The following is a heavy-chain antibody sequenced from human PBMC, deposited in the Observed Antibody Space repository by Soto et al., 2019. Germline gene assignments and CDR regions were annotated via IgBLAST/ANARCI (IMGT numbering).Heavy chain of an antibody. CDR1: GGSISSSSYY. V-gene: IGHV4-39*01. D-gene: IGHD5-12*01. CDR3: ARFLRHNHYGMDV. J-gene: IGHJ6*02. Sequence: QLQLQESGPGLVKPSETLSLTCTVSGGSISSSSYYWGWIRQPPGKGLEWIGSIYYSGSTYYNPSLKSRVTISVDTSKNQFSLKLSSVTAADTAVYYCARFLRHNHYGMDVWGQGTTVTVSS. CDR2: IYYSGST.